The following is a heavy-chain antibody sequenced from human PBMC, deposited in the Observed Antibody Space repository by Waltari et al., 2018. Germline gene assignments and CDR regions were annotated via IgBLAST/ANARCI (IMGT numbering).Heavy chain of an antibody. D-gene: IGHD3-16*01. V-gene: IGHV1-2*06. CDR2: INPNSGGT. Sequence: QVQLVQSGAEVKKPGASVKVSCKASGYTFTGYYMHWVRQAPGQGLEWMGRINPNSGGTNYAQKFQGRVTITTDESTSTAYMELSSLRSEDTAVYYCARDESLGEASYYGMDVWGQGTTVTVSS. J-gene: IGHJ6*02. CDR1: GYTFTGYY. CDR3: ARDESLGEASYYGMDV.